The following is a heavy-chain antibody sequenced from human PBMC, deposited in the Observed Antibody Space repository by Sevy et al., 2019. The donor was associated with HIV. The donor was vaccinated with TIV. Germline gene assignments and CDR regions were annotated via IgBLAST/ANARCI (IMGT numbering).Heavy chain of an antibody. Sequence: SETLSLTCTVSGGSISSGGYYWSWIRQHPGRGLEWIGYIYYSGSTYYNPSLKSRVTISVDTSKNQFSLKLSSVTAADTAVYYCARSPDFMVRGVAAFDIWGQGTIVTVSS. CDR1: GGSISSGGYY. CDR2: IYYSGST. V-gene: IGHV4-31*03. J-gene: IGHJ3*02. D-gene: IGHD3-10*01. CDR3: ARSPDFMVRGVAAFDI.